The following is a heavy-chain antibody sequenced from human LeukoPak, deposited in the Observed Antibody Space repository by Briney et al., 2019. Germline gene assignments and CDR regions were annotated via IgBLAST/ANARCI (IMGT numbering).Heavy chain of an antibody. CDR3: TSHAAFDP. CDR1: GFTFNNAW. V-gene: IGHV3-15*01. CDR2: IKSKNVGGTT. J-gene: IGHJ5*02. Sequence: GGSLRLSCAASGFTFNNAWMNWVLQAPGKGLEWVGRIKSKNVGGTTDYAAPVKGRFTISRDDSKNTVYLQMNSLKIEDTAVYYCTSHAAFDPWGQGTLVTVSS.